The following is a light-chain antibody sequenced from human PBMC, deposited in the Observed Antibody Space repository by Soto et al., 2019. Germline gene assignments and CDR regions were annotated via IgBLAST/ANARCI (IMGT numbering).Light chain of an antibody. CDR1: QAISGY. J-gene: IGKJ1*01. CDR3: QQLNSFPRT. CDR2: TAS. V-gene: IGKV1-9*01. Sequence: DIQLTQSPTFLSASVGDRVTITCRASQAISGYVAWYQQKPGKAPNFLIYTASSFQSGVPSRFSGSGSGTHFTLTISSLQPGDFATYYCQQLNSFPRTFGQGTKVDI.